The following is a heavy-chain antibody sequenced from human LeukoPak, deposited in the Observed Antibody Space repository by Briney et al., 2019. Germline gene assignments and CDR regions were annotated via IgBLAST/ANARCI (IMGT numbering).Heavy chain of an antibody. CDR2: ISGSGGGT. J-gene: IGHJ4*02. Sequence: AGGSLRLSCAASGLTFSDHYMDWVRQAPDKGLEWVSTISGSGGGTYYADSVKGRFTISRDDSKNTLYLQMNSLRADDTAVYYCAKDLGRYRNNFFDYWGQGNLVTVSS. CDR1: GLTFSDHY. V-gene: IGHV3-23*01. D-gene: IGHD1-26*01. CDR3: AKDLGRYRNNFFDY.